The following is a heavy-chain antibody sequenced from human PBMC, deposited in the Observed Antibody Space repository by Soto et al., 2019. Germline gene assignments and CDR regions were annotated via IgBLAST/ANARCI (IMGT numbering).Heavy chain of an antibody. CDR1: GFTFSSYA. D-gene: IGHD3-3*01. J-gene: IGHJ6*02. CDR2: ISGSGGST. Sequence: EVQLLESGGGLVQPGGSLRLSCAASGFTFSSYAMSWVRQAPGKGLEWVSAISGSGGSTYYADSVKGRFTISRDNSKNTLYLQMNSLRAEDTAVYYCAKGQSITIFGVADGGYYYYYGMDVWGQGTTVTVSS. CDR3: AKGQSITIFGVADGGYYYYYGMDV. V-gene: IGHV3-23*01.